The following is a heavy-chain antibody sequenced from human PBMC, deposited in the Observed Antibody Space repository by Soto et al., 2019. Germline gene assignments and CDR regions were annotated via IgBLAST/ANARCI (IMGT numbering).Heavy chain of an antibody. J-gene: IGHJ5*02. CDR1: GYTFTMYG. CDR2: ISAYNGNT. V-gene: IGHV1-18*01. Sequence: GGSVKVSCKASGYTFTMYGISGVRQAPGQGIEWMGCISAYNGNTNYAQKLQGRVIMTTDTSTSTAYMELRSLRSDDTAVYYCAREGHSWLDPWGQGTLVTVSS. CDR3: AREGHSWLDP.